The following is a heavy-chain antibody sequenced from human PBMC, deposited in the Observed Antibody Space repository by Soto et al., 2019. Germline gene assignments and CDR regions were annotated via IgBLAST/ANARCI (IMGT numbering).Heavy chain of an antibody. J-gene: IGHJ6*02. Sequence: PGGSLRLSCAASGFTFSSYAMSWVRQAPGKGLEWVSAISGSGGSTYYADSVKGRFTISRDNSKNTLYLQMNSLRAEDTAVYYCASSSTSGYSSSWSIYYYYGMDVWGQGTTVTVSS. D-gene: IGHD6-13*01. CDR2: ISGSGGST. CDR3: ASSSTSGYSSSWSIYYYYGMDV. CDR1: GFTFSSYA. V-gene: IGHV3-23*01.